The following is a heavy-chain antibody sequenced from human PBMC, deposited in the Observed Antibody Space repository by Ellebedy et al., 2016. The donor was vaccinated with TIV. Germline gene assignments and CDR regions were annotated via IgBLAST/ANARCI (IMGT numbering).Heavy chain of an antibody. CDR1: GFTFSTYS. Sequence: GESLKISCVGSGFTFSTYSMNWVRQAPGKGLEWVSYICSSSSTIYYADSVKGRFTVSRDNAKDSLYLQMDSLRADDTAAYYCARAGDYNLLSPAGGYWGQGTLVTVSS. CDR3: ARAGDYNLLSPAGGY. V-gene: IGHV3-48*04. J-gene: IGHJ4*02. D-gene: IGHD4-17*01. CDR2: ICSSSSTI.